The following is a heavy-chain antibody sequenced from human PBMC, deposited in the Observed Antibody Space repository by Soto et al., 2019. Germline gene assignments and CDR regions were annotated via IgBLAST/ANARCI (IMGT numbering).Heavy chain of an antibody. CDR1: GFTFSSYA. Sequence: GGSLRLSCAASGFTFSSYAMHWVRQAPGKGLEWVSVIYSGGSTYYADSVKGRFTISRDNSKNTLYLQMNSLRAEDTAVYYCARDRQHHLGMDVWGQGTTVTVSS. CDR3: ARDRQHHLGMDV. CDR2: IYSGGST. J-gene: IGHJ6*02. V-gene: IGHV3-53*01. D-gene: IGHD6-13*01.